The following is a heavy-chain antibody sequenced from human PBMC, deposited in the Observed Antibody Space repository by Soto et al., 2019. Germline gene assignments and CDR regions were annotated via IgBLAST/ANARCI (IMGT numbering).Heavy chain of an antibody. CDR3: ARGPAGGLRGGVSY. J-gene: IGHJ4*02. Sequence: ASMTVSCNTSGYTCTTYGITWVRQAPGQGLKWMGWISAYNGDTNYAQKFQGRVIMTTDTSTTTAYMELRSLRSEDTAVYYCARGPAGGLRGGVSYWGQGTLVTASS. CDR2: ISAYNGDT. V-gene: IGHV1-18*04. D-gene: IGHD2-15*01. CDR1: GYTCTTYG.